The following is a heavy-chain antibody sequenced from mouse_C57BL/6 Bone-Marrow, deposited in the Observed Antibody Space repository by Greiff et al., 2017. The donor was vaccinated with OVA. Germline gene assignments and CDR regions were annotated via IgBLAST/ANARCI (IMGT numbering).Heavy chain of an antibody. D-gene: IGHD1-1*01. CDR1: GFSLTSYG. CDR3: AKQYYGSRWADWYFDV. CDR2: IWGGGST. J-gene: IGHJ1*03. Sequence: VQVVESGPGLVAPSQSLSITCTVSGFSLTSYGVDWVRQPPGKGLEWLGVIWGGGSTNYNSALMSRLSISKDNSKSQVFLKMNSLQTDDTAMYYCAKQYYGSRWADWYFDVWGTGTTVTVSS. V-gene: IGHV2-9*01.